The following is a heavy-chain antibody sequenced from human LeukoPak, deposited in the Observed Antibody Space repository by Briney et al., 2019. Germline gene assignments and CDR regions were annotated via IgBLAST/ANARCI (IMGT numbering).Heavy chain of an antibody. D-gene: IGHD2/OR15-2a*01. CDR1: GYIFINYG. Sequence: ASVKVSCKASGYIFINYGISWVHQAPGQRLEWMGWSNAGNGNTKYSQEFQGRVTITRDTSASTAYMELSSLRSEDMAVYYCARVSSIGYWFDPWGQGTLVTVSS. CDR3: ARVSSIGYWFDP. J-gene: IGHJ5*02. V-gene: IGHV1-3*02. CDR2: SNAGNGNT.